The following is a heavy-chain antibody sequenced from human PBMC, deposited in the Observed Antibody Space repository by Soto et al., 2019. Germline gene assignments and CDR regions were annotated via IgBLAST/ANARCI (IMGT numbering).Heavy chain of an antibody. CDR3: ARERAVAGFDY. D-gene: IGHD6-19*01. Sequence: QVQLVQSGAEVKKPGASVKVSCKASGYTFTSYDINWVRQATGQGLEWMGWMNPNTGNTGYAQNFQGRVTMTRNTSQTTAYMELSSLRSEDTAVYYCARERAVAGFDYWGQGTLVTVSS. V-gene: IGHV1-8*01. CDR1: GYTFTSYD. J-gene: IGHJ4*02. CDR2: MNPNTGNT.